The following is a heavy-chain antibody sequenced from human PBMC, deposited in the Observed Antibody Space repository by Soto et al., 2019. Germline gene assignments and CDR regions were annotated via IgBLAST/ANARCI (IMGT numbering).Heavy chain of an antibody. CDR2: IYYSGST. V-gene: IGHV4-59*01. CDR3: ARVLGIVVVPAAPSAFDI. CDR1: GGSISSYY. Sequence: QVQLQESGPGLVKPSETLSLTCTVSGGSISSYYWSWIRQPPGKGLVWIGYIYYSGSTNYNPSPHSRLTRSEDTSNNQSSLKLSSVTAADTDVYYCARVLGIVVVPAAPSAFDIWGQGTMVTVSS. D-gene: IGHD2-2*03. J-gene: IGHJ3*02.